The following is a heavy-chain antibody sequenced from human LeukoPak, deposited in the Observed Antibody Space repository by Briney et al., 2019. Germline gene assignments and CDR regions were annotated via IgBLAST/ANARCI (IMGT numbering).Heavy chain of an antibody. CDR1: GGSVSSGGYY. J-gene: IGHJ4*02. Sequence: PSQTLSLTCTVSGGSVSSGGYYWSWIRQPPGKGLEWIGYIYHSGSTYYNPSLKSRVTISVDRSKNQFSLKLSSVTAADTAVYYCASYHDYGDYEWYWGQGTLVTVSS. V-gene: IGHV4-30-2*01. D-gene: IGHD4-17*01. CDR2: IYHSGST. CDR3: ASYHDYGDYEWY.